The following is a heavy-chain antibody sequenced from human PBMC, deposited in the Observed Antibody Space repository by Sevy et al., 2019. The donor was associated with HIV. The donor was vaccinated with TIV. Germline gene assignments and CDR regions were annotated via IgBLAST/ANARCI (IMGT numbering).Heavy chain of an antibody. Sequence: SETLSLTCTVSGGSISSYYWSWIRQPPGEGLEWIGFVYYTGTTNYNPSLKSRVTISVDTSKNQFSLRLTSVTAVDTAVYYCARTTFDSWSGFHYYYFDSWGQGALVTVSS. J-gene: IGHJ4*02. D-gene: IGHD3-3*01. CDR2: VYYTGTT. CDR3: ARTTFDSWSGFHYYYFDS. V-gene: IGHV4-59*01. CDR1: GGSISSYY.